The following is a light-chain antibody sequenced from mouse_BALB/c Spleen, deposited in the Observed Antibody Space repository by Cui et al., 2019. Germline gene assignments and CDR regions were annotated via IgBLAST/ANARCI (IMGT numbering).Light chain of an antibody. CDR3: QQSNSWPALT. V-gene: IGKV5-48*01. Sequence: DILLTQSPAILSVSPGERVSFSCRASQSIGTSIHWYQQRTNGSPRLLIKYASESISGIPSRFSGSGSGTECTLSINSVESEDIADYYCQQSNSWPALTFGAGTKLELK. J-gene: IGKJ5*01. CDR1: QSIGTS. CDR2: YAS.